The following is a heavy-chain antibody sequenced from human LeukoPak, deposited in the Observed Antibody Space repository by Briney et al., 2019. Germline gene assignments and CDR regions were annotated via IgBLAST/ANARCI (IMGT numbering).Heavy chain of an antibody. CDR1: GHTSTTYA. Sequence: ASVTVSCTASGHTSTTYAIHWVRQAPGQGLEWMGWINAGNGNIKYSQKFQGRVTITGDTSASTAYMELSSLRSEDTAVYYCARGYCSSTSCYMDVWGQGTTVT. CDR2: INAGNGNI. V-gene: IGHV1-3*01. J-gene: IGHJ6*02. CDR3: ARGYCSSTSCYMDV. D-gene: IGHD2-2*01.